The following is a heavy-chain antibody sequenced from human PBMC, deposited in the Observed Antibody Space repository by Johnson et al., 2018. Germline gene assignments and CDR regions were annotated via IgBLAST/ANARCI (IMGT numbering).Heavy chain of an antibody. Sequence: VQLVQSGGGLVKPGGSLRLSCAASGFTFSSYSMNWVRQAPGKGLEWVSSISSSSSYIYYADSVKGRFTISRDNAKNSLYLQMNSLRAEDTAVYYWASANPTYYYDSSGYYNAFDIWGQGTMVTVSS. V-gene: IGHV3-21*01. CDR1: GFTFSSYS. J-gene: IGHJ3*02. CDR3: ASANPTYYYDSSGYYNAFDI. D-gene: IGHD3-22*01. CDR2: ISSSSSYI.